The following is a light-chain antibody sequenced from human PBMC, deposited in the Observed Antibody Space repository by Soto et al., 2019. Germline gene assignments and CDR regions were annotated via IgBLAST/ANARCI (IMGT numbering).Light chain of an antibody. CDR3: QQYNNWPYT. J-gene: IGKJ2*01. V-gene: IGKV3-15*01. CDR1: QSVSSN. Sequence: EIVMTQSPATLSVSPGERVTLSCRASQSVSSNLAWYQQKPGQAPRLLIYGASTRATGIPARFSGSGSGAEFTLTISGLQSEDFAVYYCQQYNNWPYTFGQGTNLEIK. CDR2: GAS.